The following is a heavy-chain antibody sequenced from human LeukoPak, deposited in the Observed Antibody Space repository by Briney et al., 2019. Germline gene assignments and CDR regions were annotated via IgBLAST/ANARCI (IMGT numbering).Heavy chain of an antibody. V-gene: IGHV3-23*01. CDR3: AQWSRYFDY. CDR1: GFTFSSYG. Sequence: GGSLRLSCAASGFTFSSYGMSWVRQAPGKGLEWVSAISGSGGSTYYADSVKGRFTISRDNSKNTLYLQMNSLRAEDTALYFCAQWSRYFDYWGQGTLVTVSS. CDR2: ISGSGGST. D-gene: IGHD1-26*01. J-gene: IGHJ4*02.